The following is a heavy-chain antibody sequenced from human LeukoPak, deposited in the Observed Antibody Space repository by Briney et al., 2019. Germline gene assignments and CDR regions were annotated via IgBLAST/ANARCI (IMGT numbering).Heavy chain of an antibody. CDR2: ISGSSSYI. D-gene: IGHD6-19*01. Sequence: GGSLGLSCAAFGFTFSSYNMNWVRQAPGKGLEWVACISGSSSYIYYADSVKGRFTISRDNAKNSLYLHMNSLRAEDTAVYYCARDLMAVAGLDYWGQGALVTVSS. CDR3: ARDLMAVAGLDY. CDR1: GFTFSSYN. V-gene: IGHV3-21*01. J-gene: IGHJ4*02.